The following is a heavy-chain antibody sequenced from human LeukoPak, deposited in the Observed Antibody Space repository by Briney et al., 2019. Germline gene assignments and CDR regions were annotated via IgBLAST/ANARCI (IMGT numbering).Heavy chain of an antibody. Sequence: GGSLRLCCAASGFTFSSYAMSWVRHAPGKGLERVSAISGSGGSTYYADSVKGRFTISRDNAKNSLYLQMNSLRAEDAAVYYCARDENYGGYESEYYYYYMDVWGKGTTVTVSS. V-gene: IGHV3-23*01. D-gene: IGHD5-12*01. CDR3: ARDENYGGYESEYYYYYMDV. CDR1: GFTFSSYA. CDR2: ISGSGGST. J-gene: IGHJ6*03.